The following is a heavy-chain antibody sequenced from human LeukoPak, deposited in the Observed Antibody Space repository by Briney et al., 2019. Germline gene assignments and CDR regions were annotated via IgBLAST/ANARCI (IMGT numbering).Heavy chain of an antibody. CDR3: ARGPGKAAADFDY. V-gene: IGHV4-59*01. CDR2: IYYSGST. Sequence: SETLSLTCTVSGGSISSYYWSWIRQPPGEGLEWIGYIYYSGSTNYNPSLKSRVTISVDTSKNQFSLKLSSVTAADTAVYYCARGPGKAAADFDYWGQGTLVTVSS. CDR1: GGSISSYY. D-gene: IGHD6-13*01. J-gene: IGHJ4*02.